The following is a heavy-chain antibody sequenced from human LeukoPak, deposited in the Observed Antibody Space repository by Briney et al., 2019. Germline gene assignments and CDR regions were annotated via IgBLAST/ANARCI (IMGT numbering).Heavy chain of an antibody. V-gene: IGHV3-30*18. CDR2: ISYDGRNK. CDR3: TKDQWSFSLGSPYY. CDR1: GFTFNSYA. D-gene: IGHD3-10*01. J-gene: IGHJ4*02. Sequence: PGRSLRLSCAASGFTFNSYAMHWVRQAPGKELEWVALISYDGRNKYYADSVKGRFTISRDNSKNTLYLQMNSLRAEDTAVYYCTKDQWSFSLGSPYYWGQGTLVTVSS.